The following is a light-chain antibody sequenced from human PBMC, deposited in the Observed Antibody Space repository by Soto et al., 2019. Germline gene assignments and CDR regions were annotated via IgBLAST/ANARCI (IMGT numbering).Light chain of an antibody. CDR1: QSVSSN. Sequence: EIVMTQSPATLSVSPGARATLSCRASQSVSSNLAWYQQKPGQAPRLLIYGASTTATGIPARFSGSGSGTEFTLTIGSLQSEDFSVYYCQEYNNWPRTFGQGTKVEIK. V-gene: IGKV3-15*01. CDR2: GAS. CDR3: QEYNNWPRT. J-gene: IGKJ1*01.